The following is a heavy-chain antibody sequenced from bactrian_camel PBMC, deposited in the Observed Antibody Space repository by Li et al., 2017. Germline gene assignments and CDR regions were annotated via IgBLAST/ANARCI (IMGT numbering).Heavy chain of an antibody. D-gene: IGHD6*01. CDR3: ATGYGSSSLSNP. CDR1: GFTSDDFDDYA. V-gene: IGHV3-1*01. Sequence: DVQLVESGGGLVQAGGSLRLSCAASGFTSDDFDDYAMGWFRQAPGKGLEWVSSINGNSKNRHYSDSVKGRFTVSRDNAKNTMYLQMHNLIPEDTALYYCATGYGSSSLSNPRGQGTQVTVS. CDR2: INGNSKNR. J-gene: IGHJ4*01.